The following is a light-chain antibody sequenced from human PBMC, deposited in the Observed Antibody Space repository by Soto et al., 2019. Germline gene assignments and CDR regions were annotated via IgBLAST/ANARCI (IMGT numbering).Light chain of an antibody. CDR2: DAS. Sequence: EIKMTQYPSTRSAKVGDRVTIPCRASQSISRWLAWYQQKPGKAPQALIYDASSLKSGVPSRFSGNGSGTEFTLTISSLQPDDFATYYCQQYNTYSTFGQGTLRE. V-gene: IGKV1-5*01. CDR3: QQYNTYST. CDR1: QSISRW. J-gene: IGKJ5*01.